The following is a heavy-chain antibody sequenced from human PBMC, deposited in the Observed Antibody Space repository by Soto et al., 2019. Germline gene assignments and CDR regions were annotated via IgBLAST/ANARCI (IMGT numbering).Heavy chain of an antibody. CDR3: TRDMTATTWTLGGQ. CDR2: IYSGGQK. V-gene: IGHV3-66*01. D-gene: IGHD1-1*01. CDR1: GFRVTVIY. J-gene: IGHJ4*02. Sequence: GGSLIPSFQPSGFRVTVIYLSWVRQAPGPGQGCVSVIYSGGQKYYADSVRGRFIVSVDSSNNTLSLEMNNLRVEDTAVYYCTRDMTATTWTLGGQWGQGTL.